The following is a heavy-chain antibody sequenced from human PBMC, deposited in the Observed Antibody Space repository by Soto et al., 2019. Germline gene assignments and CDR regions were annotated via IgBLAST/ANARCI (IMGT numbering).Heavy chain of an antibody. CDR1: GGTFSSYT. Sequence: ASVKVSCKASGGTFSSYTISWVRQAPGQGLEWMGRIIPILGIANYAQKFQGRVTITADKSTSTAYMELSSLRSEDTAVYYCARGHYDYVWGSYRYLSLDYWGQGTLVTVSS. D-gene: IGHD3-16*02. J-gene: IGHJ4*02. CDR2: IIPILGIA. V-gene: IGHV1-69*02. CDR3: ARGHYDYVWGSYRYLSLDY.